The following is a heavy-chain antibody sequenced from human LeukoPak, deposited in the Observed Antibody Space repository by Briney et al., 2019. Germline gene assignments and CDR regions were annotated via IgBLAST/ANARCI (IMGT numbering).Heavy chain of an antibody. CDR2: IKQDGSEN. D-gene: IGHD5-18*01. CDR3: ARAPWIQLWSYYFDY. J-gene: IGHJ4*02. Sequence: GGSQRLSCAASGFTFSTYWMSWVRQAPGKGLEWVANIKQDGSENYYVHSVKGRFTISRDNAKNSLYLQMNSLRAPDTAVYYCARAPWIQLWSYYFDYWGQGTQVTVSS. V-gene: IGHV3-7*01. CDR1: GFTFSTYW.